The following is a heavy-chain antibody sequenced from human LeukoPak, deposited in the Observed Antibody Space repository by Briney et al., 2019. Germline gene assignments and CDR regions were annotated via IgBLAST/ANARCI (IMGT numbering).Heavy chain of an antibody. CDR3: TRAAGAFDF. J-gene: IGHJ4*02. Sequence: SQTLSLTCAISGDSVSSNSASWHWIRQSPSRGLEWLGRTYYRSKWYNDYAVSVRSRLTINSDTSKNQFSLQLNSVTPEDTAVYHCTRAAGAFDFWGQGTLVSVSS. CDR2: TYYRSKWYN. V-gene: IGHV6-1*01. D-gene: IGHD6-13*01. CDR1: GDSVSSNSAS.